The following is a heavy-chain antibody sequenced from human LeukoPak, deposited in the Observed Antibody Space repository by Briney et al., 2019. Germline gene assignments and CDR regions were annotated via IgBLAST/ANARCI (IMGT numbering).Heavy chain of an antibody. Sequence: PSQTLSLTCTVSGGSISSGSYYWSWIRQPAGKGLEWIGRIYTSGSTNYNPSLKSRVTISVDTSKNQFSLKLSSVTAADTAVYYCARGRSGTASPFDYWGQGTLVTVSS. CDR3: ARGRSGTASPFDY. D-gene: IGHD1-7*01. CDR1: GGSISSGSYY. V-gene: IGHV4-61*02. J-gene: IGHJ4*02. CDR2: IYTSGST.